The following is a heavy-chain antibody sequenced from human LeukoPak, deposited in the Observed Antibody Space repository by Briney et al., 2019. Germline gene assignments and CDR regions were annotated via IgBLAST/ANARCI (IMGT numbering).Heavy chain of an antibody. D-gene: IGHD3-3*01. CDR3: ASTLRFLPYRRFDY. J-gene: IGHJ4*02. CDR2: IYQSGSVSS. CDR1: GGSIISSNYY. V-gene: IGHV4-39*01. Sequence: PSETLSLTCSVSGGSIISSNYYWGWIRQPRGKGLEWIGSIYQSGSVSSYYNAYLNSRVTIYGEKSKHQFFLRLSSVTAADTAVYYCASTLRFLPYRRFDYWGQGTLVTVPS.